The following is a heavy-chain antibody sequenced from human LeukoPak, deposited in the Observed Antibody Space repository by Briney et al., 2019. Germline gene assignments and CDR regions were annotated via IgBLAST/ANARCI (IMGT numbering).Heavy chain of an antibody. V-gene: IGHV1-2*02. CDR1: GYPFTNFY. CDR3: ARARGGSYQEGWDY. J-gene: IGHJ4*02. CDR2: INPNSAGT. D-gene: IGHD1-26*01. Sequence: GASVKVSCTTSGYPFTNFYIHWMRQAPGQGLEWMGWINPNSAGTNYAQKFQGRVTITADESTSTAYMELSSLRSEDTAVYYCARARGGSYQEGWDYWGQGTLVTVSS.